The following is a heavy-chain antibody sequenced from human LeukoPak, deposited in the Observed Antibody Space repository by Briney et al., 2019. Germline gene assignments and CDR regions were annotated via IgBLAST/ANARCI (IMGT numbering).Heavy chain of an antibody. J-gene: IGHJ4*02. Sequence: QPGGSLRLSCAASGFSFSTTWMHWVRQPPGQGLVWVARITSDGTSISYAESVKGRFTISRDNAKNTLYLQMNSLRAEDTAIYYCAKHSHDGSAPYYEVQLDYWGQGTLVTVSS. CDR2: ITSDGTSI. D-gene: IGHD3-22*01. V-gene: IGHV3-74*03. CDR3: AKHSHDGSAPYYEVQLDY. CDR1: GFSFSTTW.